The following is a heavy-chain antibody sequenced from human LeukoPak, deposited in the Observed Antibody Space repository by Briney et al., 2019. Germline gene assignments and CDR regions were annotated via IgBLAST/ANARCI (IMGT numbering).Heavy chain of an antibody. CDR3: ARVDGDYYDSSGYPDY. Sequence: ASVKVSCKASGYTFTSYGISWVRQAPGQGLEWMGWISAYNGNTNYAQKLQGRVTMTTDTSTSTAYMELRSLRSDGTGVYYCARVDGDYYDSSGYPDYWGQGTLVTVSS. CDR2: ISAYNGNT. V-gene: IGHV1-18*01. D-gene: IGHD3-22*01. J-gene: IGHJ4*02. CDR1: GYTFTSYG.